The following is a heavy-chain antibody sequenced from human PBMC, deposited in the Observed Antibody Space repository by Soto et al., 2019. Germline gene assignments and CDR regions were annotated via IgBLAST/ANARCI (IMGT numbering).Heavy chain of an antibody. CDR3: TRDGGNERRAFDI. D-gene: IGHD2-15*01. CDR2: IYYSGST. V-gene: IGHV4-59*01. Sequence: QVQLQESGPGLVKPSETLSLTCTVSGGSISSYYWSWIRQPPGKGLKWIGYIYYSGSTNYNPSLKSRVTVSVDTSKYQSSLKLSSVTAADTAVYYCTRDGGNERRAFDIWGQGTMVTVSS. CDR1: GGSISSYY. J-gene: IGHJ3*02.